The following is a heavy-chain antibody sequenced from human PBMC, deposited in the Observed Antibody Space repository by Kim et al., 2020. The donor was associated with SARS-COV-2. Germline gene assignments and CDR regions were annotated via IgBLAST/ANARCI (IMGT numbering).Heavy chain of an antibody. CDR3: ARGRNGFDY. J-gene: IGHJ4*02. CDR2: ETP. V-gene: IGHV4-34*01. D-gene: IGHD1-1*01. Sequence: ETPTYNPSHKSRVTISVDTSKNQFSLKLGSGTAADTAVYYCARGRNGFDYWGQGTLVTVSS.